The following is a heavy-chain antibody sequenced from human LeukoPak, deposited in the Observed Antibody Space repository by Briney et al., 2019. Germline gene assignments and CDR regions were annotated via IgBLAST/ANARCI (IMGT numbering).Heavy chain of an antibody. V-gene: IGHV4-34*12. CDR2: IIHSGST. Sequence: SSETLSLTCAVYGGSFSGYYWSWIRQTPGKGLEWIGEIIHSGSTNYSPSLKSRVTISLDAAKSQFSLRLTSVTAADTAVYYCAGYSGSPRYFDYWGQGTLVTVSS. J-gene: IGHJ4*02. D-gene: IGHD6-6*01. CDR3: AGYSGSPRYFDY. CDR1: GGSFSGYY.